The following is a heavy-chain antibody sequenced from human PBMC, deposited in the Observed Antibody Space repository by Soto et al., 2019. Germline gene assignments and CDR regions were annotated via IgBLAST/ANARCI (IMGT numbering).Heavy chain of an antibody. V-gene: IGHV3-21*01. CDR2: ISSSSSYI. CDR1: GFTFSSYS. CDR3: ARDQDTAMVPPYYYYYGMDV. Sequence: PGGSLRLSCAASGFTFSSYSMNWVRQAPGKGLEWVSSISSSSSYIYYADSVKGRFTISRDNAKNSLYLQMNSLRAEDTAVYYCARDQDTAMVPPYYYYYGMDVWRQGTTVTVSS. J-gene: IGHJ6*02. D-gene: IGHD5-18*01.